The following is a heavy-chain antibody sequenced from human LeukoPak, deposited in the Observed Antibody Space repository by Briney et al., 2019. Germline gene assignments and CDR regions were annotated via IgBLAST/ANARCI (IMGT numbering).Heavy chain of an antibody. D-gene: IGHD4-11*01. CDR2: IIPIFGTA. V-gene: IGHV1-69*05. CDR1: GGTFSSYA. J-gene: IGHJ4*02. CDR3: ATPGTVTTGSFDY. Sequence: GASVTVSCKASGGTFSSYAISWVRQAPGQGLEWMGGIIPIFGTANYAQKFQGRVTITTDESTSTAYMELSSLRSEDTAVYYCATPGTVTTGSFDYWGQGTLVTVSS.